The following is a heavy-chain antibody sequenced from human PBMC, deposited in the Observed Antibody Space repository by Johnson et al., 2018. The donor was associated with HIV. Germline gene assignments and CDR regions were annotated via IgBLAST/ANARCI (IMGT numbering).Heavy chain of an antibody. D-gene: IGHD3-22*01. Sequence: VQLVESGGGLVQPGRSLRLSCAASGFTFDDYAMHWVRQAPGKGLEWISTINWNGGRTGYVDSLKGRFTISRDNSKNTLYLQMNSLRAEDTAVYYCAKGRDSSGFGAFDIWGQGTMVTVSS. CDR1: GFTFDDYA. J-gene: IGHJ3*02. CDR3: AKGRDSSGFGAFDI. V-gene: IGHV3-9*01. CDR2: INWNGGRT.